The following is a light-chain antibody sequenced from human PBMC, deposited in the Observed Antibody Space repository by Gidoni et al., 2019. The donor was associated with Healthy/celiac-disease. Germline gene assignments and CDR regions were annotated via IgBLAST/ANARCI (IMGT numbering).Light chain of an antibody. Sequence: EIVLTQSPGTLSLSPGERATLSCRASQSASSSYVAWYQQKPGQAPRLIIYGASSRATGIPDRFSGSGSGTDFTLTISRLEPEDFAVYYCQKYGSSPSITYGQXTRLEIK. CDR2: GAS. J-gene: IGKJ5*01. CDR1: QSASSSY. CDR3: QKYGSSPSIT. V-gene: IGKV3-20*01.